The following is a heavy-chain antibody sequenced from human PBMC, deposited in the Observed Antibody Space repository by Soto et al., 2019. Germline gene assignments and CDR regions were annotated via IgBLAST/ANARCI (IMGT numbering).Heavy chain of an antibody. J-gene: IGHJ5*02. CDR2: IYHSGSN. V-gene: IGHV4-30-2*01. Sequence: QLQLQESGAGLVKPSQTLSLTCAVSGGSISSGGYSWSWIRQPPGKGLEWIGYIYHSGSNYYNPYLKRRLTKSLDHHKNQFSLKLSSVAAADTAVYYCARDRVREGIAAPTGWFGPLGQGTLVTLFS. CDR3: ARDRVREGIAAPTGWFGP. CDR1: GGSISSGGYS. D-gene: IGHD6-13*01.